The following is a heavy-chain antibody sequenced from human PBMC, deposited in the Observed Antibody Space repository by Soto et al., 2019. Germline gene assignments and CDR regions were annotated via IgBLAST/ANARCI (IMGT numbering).Heavy chain of an antibody. J-gene: IGHJ4*02. CDR2: IYYSGST. Sequence: QVQLQESGPGLVKPSQTLSLTCTVSGGSISSGGYYWSWIRQHPGKGLEWIGYIYYSGSTYYNPSLKSRVTIAVDTSKNQFSLKLSSVTAADTAVYYCAREVRYLGEFLDFDYWGQGTLVTVSS. CDR1: GGSISSGGYY. CDR3: AREVRYLGEFLDFDY. V-gene: IGHV4-31*03. D-gene: IGHD3-16*01.